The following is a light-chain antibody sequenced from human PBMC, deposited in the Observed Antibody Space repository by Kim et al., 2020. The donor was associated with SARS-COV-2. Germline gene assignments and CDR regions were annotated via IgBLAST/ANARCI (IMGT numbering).Light chain of an antibody. V-gene: IGLV3-19*01. J-gene: IGLJ3*02. CDR2: GNK. CDR3: CSRDSSGRPWV. CDR1: SLRTYY. Sequence: SSELTQDPVMSVALGQTVRITCQGDSLRTYYASWFQHKPGQAPVLVISGNKNRPSGIPDRFSGSTSGNTASLTITGAQAEDEADYYCCSRDSSGRPWVFGGGTKLTVL.